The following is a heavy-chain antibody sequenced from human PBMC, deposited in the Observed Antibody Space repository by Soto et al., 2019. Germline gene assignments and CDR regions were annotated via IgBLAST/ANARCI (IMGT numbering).Heavy chain of an antibody. D-gene: IGHD2-15*01. Sequence: ASVKVSCKASGYTFTSYGISWVRQAPGQGLEWMGWISAYNGNTNYAQKLQGRVTITTDTSTSTAYMELRSLRSDDTAVYYCASNLGYCSGGSCYATWGQGTMVTVSS. J-gene: IGHJ3*01. CDR1: GYTFTSYG. CDR3: ASNLGYCSGGSCYAT. V-gene: IGHV1-18*01. CDR2: ISAYNGNT.